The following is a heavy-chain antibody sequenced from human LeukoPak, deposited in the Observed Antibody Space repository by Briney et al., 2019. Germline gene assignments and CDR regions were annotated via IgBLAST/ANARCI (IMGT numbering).Heavy chain of an antibody. V-gene: IGHV6-1*01. J-gene: IGHJ6*03. CDR2: TYYRSKWYY. Sequence: SQTLSLTCAISGDSVSSYTGGWNWIRQSPSGGLEWLGRTYYRSKWYYDYAVSVKSRISINPDTSKNQFSLKLSSVTAADTAVYYCARNRRYYDTRGYYYYYYMDVWGKGTTVTISS. CDR1: GDSVSSYTGG. CDR3: ARNRRYYDTRGYYYYYYMDV. D-gene: IGHD3-22*01.